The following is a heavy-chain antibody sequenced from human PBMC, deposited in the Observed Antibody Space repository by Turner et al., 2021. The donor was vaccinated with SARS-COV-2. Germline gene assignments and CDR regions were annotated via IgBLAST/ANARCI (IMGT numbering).Heavy chain of an antibody. CDR2: IKFDGSEK. J-gene: IGHJ3*02. CDR3: ARDQACSGADCYGAFDI. V-gene: IGHV3-7*01. D-gene: IGHD2-2*01. CDR1: GFTFRNYY. Sequence: EVQLVESGGGLVQPGGSLRLSCAASGFTFRNYYMSWVRQAPGKGLEWVANIKFDGSEKHYVDSVKGRFTISRDNAKSSLYLQMNSLRAEDTAVYYCARDQACSGADCYGAFDIWGQGTMVTVSS.